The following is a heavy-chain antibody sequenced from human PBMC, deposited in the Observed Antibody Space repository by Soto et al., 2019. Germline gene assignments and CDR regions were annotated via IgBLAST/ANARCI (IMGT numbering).Heavy chain of an antibody. CDR3: ARDSPYYGMDV. Sequence: EVQLVESGEGLVQPGGSLRLSCAASGFTFSSYAMHWVRQAPGKGLEYVSAISSNGGSTYYADSVKGRFTISRDNSKNTLYLQMGSLRAEDMAVYYCARDSPYYGMDVWGQGTTVTVSS. J-gene: IGHJ6*02. V-gene: IGHV3-64*02. CDR2: ISSNGGST. CDR1: GFTFSSYA.